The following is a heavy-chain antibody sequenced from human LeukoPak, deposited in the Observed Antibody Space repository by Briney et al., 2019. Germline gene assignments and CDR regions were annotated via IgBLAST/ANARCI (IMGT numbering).Heavy chain of an antibody. CDR1: GFTFSSYS. CDR3: ARDLGYCSGGSCYGAYCDY. J-gene: IGHJ4*02. D-gene: IGHD2-15*01. CDR2: ISSSSSYI. Sequence: GGSLRLSCAASGFTFSSYSMNWVRQAPGKGLEWVSSISSSSSYIYYADSVKGRFTISRDNAKNSLYLQMNSLRAEDTAVYYCARDLGYCSGGSCYGAYCDYWGQGTLVTVSS. V-gene: IGHV3-21*01.